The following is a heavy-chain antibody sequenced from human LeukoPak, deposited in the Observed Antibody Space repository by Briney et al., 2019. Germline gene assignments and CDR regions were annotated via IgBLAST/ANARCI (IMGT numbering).Heavy chain of an antibody. J-gene: IGHJ4*02. CDR3: ANVPRSTVSY. D-gene: IGHD2-15*01. Sequence: GGSLRLSCAASEFSFSTNCMHWVRLTPGKGLEWVAELNEDGSVKYYVDSVKGRFTISRDNARILLFLQMSTLRSEDTGVYFCANVPRSTVSYWGRGTLVTVSS. CDR2: LNEDGSVK. V-gene: IGHV3-7*01. CDR1: EFSFSTNC.